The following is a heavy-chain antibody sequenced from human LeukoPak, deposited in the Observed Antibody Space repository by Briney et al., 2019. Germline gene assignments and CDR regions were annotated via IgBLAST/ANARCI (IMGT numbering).Heavy chain of an antibody. D-gene: IGHD3-3*01. CDR3: ARVYDFWSGIYYYMDV. Sequence: PSETLSLTCAVYGGSFSGYYWSWIRQPPGKGLEWIGEINHSGSTNYNPSLKSRVTISVDTSKNQFSLKLSSVTAADTAVYYCARVYDFWSGIYYYMDVWGKGTTVTVSS. CDR2: INHSGST. CDR1: GGSFSGYY. J-gene: IGHJ6*03. V-gene: IGHV4-34*01.